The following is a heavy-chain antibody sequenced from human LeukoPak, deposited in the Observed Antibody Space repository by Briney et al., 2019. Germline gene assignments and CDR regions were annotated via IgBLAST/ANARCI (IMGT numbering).Heavy chain of an antibody. D-gene: IGHD4-17*01. CDR2: IILIFGTA. CDR1: GGTFSSYA. V-gene: IGHV1-69*01. J-gene: IGHJ3*02. CDR3: ARGPYGDRTRPPPGAFDI. Sequence: SVKVSCKASGGTFSSYATSWVRQAPGQGLEWMGGIILIFGTANYAQKFQGRVTITADESTSTAYMELSSLRSEDTAVYYCARGPYGDRTRPPPGAFDIWGQGTMVTVSS.